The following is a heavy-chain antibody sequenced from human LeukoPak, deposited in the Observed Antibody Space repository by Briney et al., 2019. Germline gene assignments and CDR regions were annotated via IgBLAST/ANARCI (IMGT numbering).Heavy chain of an antibody. D-gene: IGHD1-26*01. V-gene: IGHV3-20*04. Sequence: PGGSLRLSCAASGFTFDDYGMSWVRQAPGKGLEWVSGINWNGGSTGYADSVKGRFTISRDNAKNSLYLQMNSLRAEDTALYYCAKDRSSVVGPTNFDFWGQGSLVTVSS. CDR2: INWNGGST. CDR3: AKDRSSVVGPTNFDF. CDR1: GFTFDDYG. J-gene: IGHJ4*02.